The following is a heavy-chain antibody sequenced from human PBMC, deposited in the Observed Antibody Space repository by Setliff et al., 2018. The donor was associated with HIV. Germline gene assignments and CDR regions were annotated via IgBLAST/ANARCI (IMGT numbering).Heavy chain of an antibody. V-gene: IGHV1-69*10. CDR2: LIPILGIA. Sequence: SVKVSCKASGGTFSSYASSWVRQAPGQGLEWMGGLIPILGIANYAQKFQGRVTITADESTSTAYMELSSLRSEDTAVYYCARNGAHYDILTGYSPFDYWGQGTLVTVSS. CDR3: ARNGAHYDILTGYSPFDY. D-gene: IGHD3-9*01. CDR1: GGTFSSYA. J-gene: IGHJ4*02.